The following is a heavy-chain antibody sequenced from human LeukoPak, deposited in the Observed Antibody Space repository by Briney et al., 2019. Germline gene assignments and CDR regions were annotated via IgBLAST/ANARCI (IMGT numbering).Heavy chain of an antibody. CDR1: GYTFTSYD. CDR3: ARGRKKLVYDFWSGYKARGAFDI. CDR2: MNPDSGNT. J-gene: IGHJ3*02. Sequence: ASVKVSCKASGYTFTSYDINWVRQATGQGLEWMGWMNPDSGNTGYAQKFQGRVTMTRNTSISTAYMELSSLRSEDTAVYYCARGRKKLVYDFWSGYKARGAFDIWGQGTMVTVSS. D-gene: IGHD3-3*01. V-gene: IGHV1-8*01.